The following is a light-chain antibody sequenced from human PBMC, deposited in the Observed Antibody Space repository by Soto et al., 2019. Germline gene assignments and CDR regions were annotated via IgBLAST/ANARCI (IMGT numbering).Light chain of an antibody. CDR2: NNN. Sequence: QLVLTQPPSASGTPGQRVTISCSGSSSNIGSKTVNWYQQVPGTAPKVLIYNNNQRPSGVPDRFSGSKSGTSASLAISGLQSEDEADYYCAAWDDSLNGHVVFGGGTKLTVL. V-gene: IGLV1-44*01. CDR1: SSNIGSKT. J-gene: IGLJ2*01. CDR3: AAWDDSLNGHVV.